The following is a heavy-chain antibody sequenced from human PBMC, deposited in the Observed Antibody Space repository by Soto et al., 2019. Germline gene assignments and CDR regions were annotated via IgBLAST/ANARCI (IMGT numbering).Heavy chain of an antibody. D-gene: IGHD3-22*01. CDR3: ASNYYDSSGYYYGVVDY. J-gene: IGHJ4*01. CDR1: GGTFSSYI. Sequence: SVKVSCKASGGTFSSYIISWVRQAPGRGLEWMGRIIPILGIANYAQKFQGRAMITADKSTSTAYMELSSLRSEDTAVYYCASNYYDSSGYYYGVVDYWGQ. CDR2: IIPILGIA. V-gene: IGHV1-69*02.